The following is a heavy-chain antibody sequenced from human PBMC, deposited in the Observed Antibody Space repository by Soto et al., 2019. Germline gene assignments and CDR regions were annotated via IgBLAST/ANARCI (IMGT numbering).Heavy chain of an antibody. V-gene: IGHV5-51*01. CDR1: GYIFTSYW. D-gene: IGHD2-2*01. CDR3: EICSNNCDYYNYYGMDV. J-gene: IGHJ6*02. Sequence: GESLKISCKGSGYIFTSYWIAWVRQMPGKGLEWMGIIYPGDSDTRFSPSFQGQVTMSADKSINTAYLQWSSLKASDTAMYYCEICSNNCDYYNYYGMDVWGQGTTVTVSS. CDR2: IYPGDSDT.